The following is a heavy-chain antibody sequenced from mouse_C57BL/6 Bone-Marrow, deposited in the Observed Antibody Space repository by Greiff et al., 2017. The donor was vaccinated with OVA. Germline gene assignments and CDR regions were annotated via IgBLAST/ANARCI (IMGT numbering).Heavy chain of an antibody. Sequence: VQRVESGAELARPGASVKLSCKASGYTFTSYGISWVKQRTGQGLEWIGEIYPRSGNTYYNEKFKGKATLTADKSSSPAYMELRSLTSEDTAVYFYARREGYYGSSSYFDYWGQGTTLTVSS. CDR1: GYTFTSYG. J-gene: IGHJ2*01. CDR2: IYPRSGNT. CDR3: ARREGYYGSSSYFDY. D-gene: IGHD1-1*01. V-gene: IGHV1-81*01.